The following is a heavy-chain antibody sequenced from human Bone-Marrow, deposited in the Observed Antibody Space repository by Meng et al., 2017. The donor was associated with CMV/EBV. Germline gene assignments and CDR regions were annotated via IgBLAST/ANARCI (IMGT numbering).Heavy chain of an antibody. J-gene: IGHJ3*02. Sequence: SLKISCAASGFTFDDYAMRWVRQAPGKGLEWVSGIAWNGGDIGYADSVKGRFIISRDNARNSLYLQMDSLRVEDTALYYCAKDDAFDMWGQGKMVTVSS. CDR2: IAWNGGDI. V-gene: IGHV3-9*01. CDR3: AKDDAFDM. CDR1: GFTFDDYA.